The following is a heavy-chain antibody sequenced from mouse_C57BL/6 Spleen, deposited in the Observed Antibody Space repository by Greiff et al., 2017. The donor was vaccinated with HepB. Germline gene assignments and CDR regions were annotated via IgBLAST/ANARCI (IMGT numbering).Heavy chain of an antibody. V-gene: IGHV3-6*01. CDR2: ISYDGSN. CDR1: GYSITSGYY. D-gene: IGHD1-1*01. J-gene: IGHJ2*01. Sequence: VQLKESGPGLVKPSQSLSLTCSVTGYSITSGYYWNWIRQFPGNKLEWMGYISYDGSNNYNPSLKNRISITRDTSKNQFFLKLNSVTTEDTATYYCARVGITTPLDYWGQGTTLTVSS. CDR3: ARVGITTPLDY.